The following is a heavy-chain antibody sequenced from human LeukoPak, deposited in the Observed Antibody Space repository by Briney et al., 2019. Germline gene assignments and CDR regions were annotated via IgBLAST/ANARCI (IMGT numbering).Heavy chain of an antibody. Sequence: GGSLRLSCSASGFTFSSYAMHWVRQAPGKGLEYVSAISSNGGGTYYADSVKGRFTISRDNSKNTLYLQMSSLRAEDTAVYYCARVTPWGYFDYWGQGTLVTVSS. D-gene: IGHD1-26*01. J-gene: IGHJ4*02. CDR2: ISSNGGGT. V-gene: IGHV3-64D*06. CDR3: ARVTPWGYFDY. CDR1: GFTFSSYA.